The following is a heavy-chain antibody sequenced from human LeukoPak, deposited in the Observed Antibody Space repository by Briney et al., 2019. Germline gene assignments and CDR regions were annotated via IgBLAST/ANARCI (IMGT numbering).Heavy chain of an antibody. Sequence: GGSLRFSCAASGFTFSSYGMHWVPQAPGKGLEWVAVISYDGSNKYYADSVKGRFTISRDNSKNTLYLQMNSLRAEDTAVYYCASEDYSSSWYGSYYYGMDVWGKGTTVTVSS. CDR2: ISYDGSNK. CDR1: GFTFSSYG. V-gene: IGHV3-30*03. CDR3: ASEDYSSSWYGSYYYGMDV. D-gene: IGHD6-13*01. J-gene: IGHJ6*04.